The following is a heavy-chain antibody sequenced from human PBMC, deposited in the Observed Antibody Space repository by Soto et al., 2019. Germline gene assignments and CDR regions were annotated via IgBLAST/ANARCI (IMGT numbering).Heavy chain of an antibody. CDR2: ISSSSSYI. CDR3: ARDLIEYSSSSLWFDP. V-gene: IGHV3-21*01. J-gene: IGHJ5*02. CDR1: GFTFSSYS. Sequence: GGSLRLSCAASGFTFSSYSMNWVRQAPGKGLEWVSSISSSSSYIYYADSVKGRFTISRDNAKNSRYLQMNSLRAEDTAVYYCARDLIEYSSSSLWFDPWGQGTLVTVSS. D-gene: IGHD6-6*01.